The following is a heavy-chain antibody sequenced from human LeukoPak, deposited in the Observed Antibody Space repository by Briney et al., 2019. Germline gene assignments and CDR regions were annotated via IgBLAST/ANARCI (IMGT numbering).Heavy chain of an antibody. CDR1: GGSISSSSYY. CDR3: ASPYYYDSSGFGGNWFDP. D-gene: IGHD3-22*01. V-gene: IGHV4-39*01. Sequence: SETLSLTCTVSGGSISSSSYYWGWIRQPPGKGLEWIGSIYYSGSTYYNPSLKSRVTISVDTSKNQFSLKLSSVTAADTAVYYCASPYYYDSSGFGGNWFDPWGQGTLVTVSS. J-gene: IGHJ5*02. CDR2: IYYSGST.